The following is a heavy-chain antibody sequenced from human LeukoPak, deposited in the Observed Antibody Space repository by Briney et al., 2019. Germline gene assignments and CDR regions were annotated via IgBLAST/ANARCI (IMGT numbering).Heavy chain of an antibody. D-gene: IGHD2-15*01. Sequence: PSETLSLTCTVSGCSISSSSYYWGWIRQPPGKGREWLGSIDYGGSTYYNPSLKSRVTISVDTSKNQFSLKLSSVTAADTAVYYCARLVLSGGYCSGGSRSLDYWGQGTLVTVSS. CDR1: GCSISSSSYY. CDR2: IDYGGST. CDR3: ARLVLSGGYCSGGSRSLDY. V-gene: IGHV4-39*01. J-gene: IGHJ4*02.